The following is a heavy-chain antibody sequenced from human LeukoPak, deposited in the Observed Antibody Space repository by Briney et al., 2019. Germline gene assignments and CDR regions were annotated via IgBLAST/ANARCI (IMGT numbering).Heavy chain of an antibody. CDR3: ARGPDHNGMVVVPAARPYYYYYYMDV. D-gene: IGHD2-2*01. CDR1: GGSISSYY. V-gene: IGHV4-59*12. J-gene: IGHJ6*03. CDR2: IYYSGST. Sequence: PSETLSLTCTVSGGSISSYYWSWIRQPPGKGLEWIGYIYYSGSTNYNPSLKSRVTISVDTSKNQFSLKLSSVTAADTAVYYCARGPDHNGMVVVPAARPYYYYYYMDVWGKGTTVTVSS.